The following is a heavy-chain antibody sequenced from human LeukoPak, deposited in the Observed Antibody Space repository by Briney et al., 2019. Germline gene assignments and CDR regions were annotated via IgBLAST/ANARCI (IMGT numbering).Heavy chain of an antibody. CDR3: ARDLPPRIQLWLPSYYYGMDV. V-gene: IGHV1-2*02. CDR1: GYTFTGYY. CDR2: INPNSGGT. D-gene: IGHD5-18*01. J-gene: IGHJ6*02. Sequence: GASVKVSCKASGYTFTGYYMHWVRQAPGQGLERMGWINPNSGGTNYAQKFQGRVTMTRDTSISTAYMELSRLRSDDTAVYYCARDLPPRIQLWLPSYYYGMDVWGQGTTVTVSS.